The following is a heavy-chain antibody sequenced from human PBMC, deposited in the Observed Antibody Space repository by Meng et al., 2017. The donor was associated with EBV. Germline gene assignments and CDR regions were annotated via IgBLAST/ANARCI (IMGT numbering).Heavy chain of an antibody. V-gene: IGHV4-61*08. D-gene: IGHD2/OR15-2a*01. J-gene: IGHJ4*02. CDR1: GVSVTSGAYH. CDR2: IYDTGIT. CDR3: AKSRSSTPGIVDD. Sequence: QVRLQESGPGLVKPLETLSLTCIVSGVSVTSGAYHWSWIRQSPGKGLEWIGYIYDTGITIYNPSLKSRVTISLETSKNQFSLKVNSVTTADTAVYYCAKSRSSTPGIVDDWGQGTLVTASS.